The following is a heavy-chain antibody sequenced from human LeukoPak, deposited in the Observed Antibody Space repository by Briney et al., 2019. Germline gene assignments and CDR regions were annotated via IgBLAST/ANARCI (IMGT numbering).Heavy chain of an antibody. V-gene: IGHV4-4*02. CDR3: ARRGDGYGHFDF. D-gene: IGHD5-24*01. CDR1: GGSVSSSNW. Sequence: ASETLSLTCAVSGGSVSSSNWWSWARQPPGKGLEWIGAIYHSGTTTYNPSLKSRVTISVDKSKNQFSLKLSSVTAADTAVYYCARRGDGYGHFDFWGQGTLVTVSS. CDR2: IYHSGTT. J-gene: IGHJ4*02.